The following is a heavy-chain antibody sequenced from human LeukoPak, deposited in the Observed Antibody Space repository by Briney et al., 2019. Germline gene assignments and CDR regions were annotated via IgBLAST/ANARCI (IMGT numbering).Heavy chain of an antibody. D-gene: IGHD2-2*01. CDR1: GGSISSSSYY. J-gene: IGHJ4*02. CDR3: ARFPPMEDIVVVPAAME. V-gene: IGHV4-39*01. Sequence: SETLSLTCTVSGGSISSSSYYWGWIRQPPGKGLEWIGSIYYSGSTYYNPSLKSRVTISVDTSKNQFSLKLSSVTAADTAVYYCARFPPMEDIVVVPAAMEWGQGTLVTVSS. CDR2: IYYSGST.